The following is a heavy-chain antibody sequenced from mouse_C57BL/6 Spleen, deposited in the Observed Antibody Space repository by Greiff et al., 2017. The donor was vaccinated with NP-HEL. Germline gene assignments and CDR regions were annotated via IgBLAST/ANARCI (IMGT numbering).Heavy chain of an antibody. D-gene: IGHD3-3*01. CDR3: ARRGLDYFDY. CDR2: IDPSDSYT. CDR1: GYTFTSYW. Sequence: VQLQQPGAELVMPGASVKLSCKASGYTFTSYWMHWVKQRPGQGLEWIGEIDPSDSYTNYNQKFKGKSTLTVDKSSSTAYMQLSSLTSEDSAVYYCARRGLDYFDYWGQGTTFTVSS. J-gene: IGHJ2*01. V-gene: IGHV1-69*01.